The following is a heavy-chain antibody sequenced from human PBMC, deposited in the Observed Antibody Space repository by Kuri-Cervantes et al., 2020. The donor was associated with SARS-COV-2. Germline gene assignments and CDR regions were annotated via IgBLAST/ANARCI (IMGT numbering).Heavy chain of an antibody. J-gene: IGHJ4*02. CDR3: ARDGGVGEAKEDY. D-gene: IGHD3-10*01. CDR2: IYYSGST. CDR1: GDSISSGSYY. V-gene: IGHV4-30-4*08. Sequence: SETLSLTCTVSGDSISSGSYYWSWIRQPPGKGLEWIGYIYYSGSTYYNPSLKSRVTISVDTSKNQFSLKLSSVTAADTAVYYCARDGGVGEAKEDYWGQGTLVTVSS.